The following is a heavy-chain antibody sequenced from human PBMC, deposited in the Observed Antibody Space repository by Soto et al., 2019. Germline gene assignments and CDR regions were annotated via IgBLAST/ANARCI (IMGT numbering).Heavy chain of an antibody. CDR1: GYTFTSYD. J-gene: IGHJ6*02. CDR3: ASRSVYYYYYGMDV. CDR2: MNPNSGNT. Sequence: ASVKVSCKASGYTFTSYDINWVRPATGQGLEWMGWMNPNSGNTGYAQKFQGRVTMTRNTSISTAYMELSSLRSEDTAVYYCASRSVYYYYYGMDVWGQGTTVTVSS. V-gene: IGHV1-8*01.